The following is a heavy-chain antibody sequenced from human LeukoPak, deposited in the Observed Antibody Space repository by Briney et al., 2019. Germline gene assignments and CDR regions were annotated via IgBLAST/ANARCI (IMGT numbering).Heavy chain of an antibody. J-gene: IGHJ4*02. D-gene: IGHD1-26*01. CDR1: GFSFSTYS. V-gene: IGHV3-48*01. CDR2: ISTDSRTI. Sequence: GGSLRLSCAASGFSFSTYSMNWVRQAPGKGLEWISYISTDSRTIYYADSVKGRFSVSRDNARNSLFLQMDSLRAGDTAVYYCAKDPIFSGSYGVFDYWGLGTLVTVSS. CDR3: AKDPIFSGSYGVFDY.